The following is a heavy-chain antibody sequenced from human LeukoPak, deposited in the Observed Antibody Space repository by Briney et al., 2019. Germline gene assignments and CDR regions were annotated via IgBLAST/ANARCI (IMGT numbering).Heavy chain of an antibody. Sequence: SETLSLTCTVPGGSISSYYSSGFRQPAGKGLEWIGRIYTSGSTNYSPSLKSRVTMSVDTSKNQFSLKLSSVTAADTAVYYCARYQDYYDSGNYLRISGQGTMVTVSS. CDR1: GGSISSYY. V-gene: IGHV4-4*07. CDR3: ARYQDYYDSGNYLRI. J-gene: IGHJ3*02. D-gene: IGHD3-10*01. CDR2: IYTSGST.